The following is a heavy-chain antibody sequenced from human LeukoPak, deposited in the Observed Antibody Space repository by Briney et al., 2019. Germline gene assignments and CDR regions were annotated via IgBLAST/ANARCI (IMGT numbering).Heavy chain of an antibody. CDR3: ARGNNGGYCSGDSCYYFAS. CDR2: IWYDGSNK. D-gene: IGHD2-15*01. CDR1: RFTFSNYG. J-gene: IGHJ4*02. Sequence: LPGGSLRLSCEASRFTFSNYGMHWVRQAPGKGLEWVAVIWYDGSNKYYGDSVKGRFTISRDNSKNTLYLQMNTLRAEDTAVYYCARGNNGGYCSGDSCYYFASWGQGTLVTVSS. V-gene: IGHV3-33*01.